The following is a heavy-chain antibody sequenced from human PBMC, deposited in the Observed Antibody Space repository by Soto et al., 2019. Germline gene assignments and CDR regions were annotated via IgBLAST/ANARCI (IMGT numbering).Heavy chain of an antibody. V-gene: IGHV1-2*02. CDR2: INPNSGGT. D-gene: IGHD6-19*01. CDR3: ARVPPTRQWLYYFDY. Sequence: SVKVSCKASGYTFSDYYIHWVRQAPVQGLEWMGWINPNSGGTKYAPKFQGGVTMTRDTSTSTVYMELSSLRSEDTAVYYCARVPPTRQWLYYFDYWGQGTLVTVSS. CDR1: GYTFSDYY. J-gene: IGHJ4*02.